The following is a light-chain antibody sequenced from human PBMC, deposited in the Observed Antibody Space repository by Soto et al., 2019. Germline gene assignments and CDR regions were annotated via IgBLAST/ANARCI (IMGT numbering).Light chain of an antibody. J-gene: IGKJ4*01. CDR3: QQSFSTPPLT. Sequence: DIQMTQSPSSLSASVGDRVTITCRASQSISNYLNWYQLKPGKAPKLLIYAASILQSGVPSRFSGRGSGTDFTLTISSLQPEDLATYYCQQSFSTPPLTFGGGTKVEIK. CDR2: AAS. V-gene: IGKV1-39*01. CDR1: QSISNY.